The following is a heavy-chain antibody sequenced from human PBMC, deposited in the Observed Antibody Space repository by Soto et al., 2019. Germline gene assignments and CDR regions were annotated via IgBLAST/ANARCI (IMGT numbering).Heavy chain of an antibody. CDR2: IYSGGGT. V-gene: IGHV3-53*01. CDR3: ARSYGSGCPDCLDWFDP. J-gene: IGHJ5*02. CDR1: GFTFSSYS. Sequence: GGSLRLSCAASGFTFSSYSMNWVRQAPGKGLEWVSVIYSGGGTYYADSVKGRFTISRDNSKNTLYLQMNSLRAEDTAVYYCARSYGSGCPDCLDWFDPWGQGTLVTVSS. D-gene: IGHD6-19*01.